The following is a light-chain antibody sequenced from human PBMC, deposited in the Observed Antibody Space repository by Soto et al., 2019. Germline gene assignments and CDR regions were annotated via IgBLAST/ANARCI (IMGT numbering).Light chain of an antibody. Sequence: EIVLTQSLATLSLSPGERDTLSCGASRSVSSSYLAWYQQKPGLAPRLLMYDASSRATGIPDRFSGSGSGTDFTLTISRLEPEDFPVYYCQQYGSSPYTFGQGTKLEIK. CDR1: RSVSSSY. CDR2: DAS. J-gene: IGKJ2*01. V-gene: IGKV3D-20*01. CDR3: QQYGSSPYT.